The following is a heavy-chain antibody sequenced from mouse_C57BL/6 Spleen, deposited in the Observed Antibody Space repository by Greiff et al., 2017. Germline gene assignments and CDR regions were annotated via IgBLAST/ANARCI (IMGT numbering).Heavy chain of an antibody. D-gene: IGHD2-4*01. CDR3: ARWPYYDFFCAMDY. CDR1: GYTFTSYG. V-gene: IGHV1-58*01. CDR2: IYIGNGYT. Sequence: VQLQPSGAELVRPGSSVKLSCKTSGYTFTSYGINWVKQRPGQGLEWIGYIYIGNGYTEYNEQIKGKAQLTSNTSSSTAYMQLSSLTSEDSAIHCCARWPYYDFFCAMDYWGQGTSVTVSS. J-gene: IGHJ4*01.